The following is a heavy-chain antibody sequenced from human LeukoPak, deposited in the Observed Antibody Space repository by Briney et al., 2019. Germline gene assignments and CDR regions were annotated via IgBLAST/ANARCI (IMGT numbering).Heavy chain of an antibody. CDR2: TYYRSKWYY. V-gene: IGHV6-1*01. J-gene: IGHJ4*02. CDR3: AREPSGHSGSFDS. D-gene: IGHD4-23*01. Sequence: SQTLSLTCAISGDSVSSNDAAWNWNRQSPSRGLGWLGRTYYRSKWYYDYAVSVKSRITINPDTSKNQFSLQLNSVTPDDTAVFYCAREPSGHSGSFDSWGQGTLVTVSS. CDR1: GDSVSSNDAA.